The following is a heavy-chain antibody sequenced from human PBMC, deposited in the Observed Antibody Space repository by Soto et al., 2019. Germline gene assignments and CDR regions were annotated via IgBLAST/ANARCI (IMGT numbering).Heavy chain of an antibody. CDR2: IYSDGTT. CDR1: GFTVSSKY. J-gene: IGHJ4*02. D-gene: IGHD3-9*01. CDR3: ARDRDDIMTGPIDY. V-gene: IGHV3-66*01. Sequence: EVQLVESGGGLVQPGGSLRLSCAASGFTVSSKYMSWVRQAPGKGLEWVSVIYSDGTTYYEESVKGRFTISRDNSKNTSYFQMNNLRAEDTAVYYCARDRDDIMTGPIDYWGQGTLVTVSS.